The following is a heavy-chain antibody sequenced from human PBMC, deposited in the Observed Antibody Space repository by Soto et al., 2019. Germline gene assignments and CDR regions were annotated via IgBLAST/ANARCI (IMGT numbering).Heavy chain of an antibody. CDR2: INPSGGST. CDR1: GYTFTSYY. CDR3: ARVALGGNHQPYFDY. V-gene: IGHV1-46*01. D-gene: IGHD2-15*01. J-gene: IGHJ4*02. Sequence: ASVKVSCKASGYTFTSYYMHWVRQAPGQGLEWMGIINPSGGSTSYAQKFQGRVTMTRDTSTSTVYMELSSLRSEDTAVYYCARVALGGNHQPYFDYWGQGTLVTVSS.